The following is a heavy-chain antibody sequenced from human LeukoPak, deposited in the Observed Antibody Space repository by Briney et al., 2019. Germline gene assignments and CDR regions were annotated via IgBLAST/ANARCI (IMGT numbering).Heavy chain of an antibody. CDR3: ARAEWRQQLFPFDY. CDR1: GRTFNSYA. D-gene: IGHD6-6*01. CDR2: IMPIFSTA. J-gene: IGHJ4*02. Sequence: SVKVSYKASGRTFNSYAISWVRQAPGKGHEWRGGIMPIFSTANYAQKFQGRVTITAYESTSTAYMELSSLRSEDTAVYYCARAEWRQQLFPFDYWGQGTLVTVSS. V-gene: IGHV1-69*01.